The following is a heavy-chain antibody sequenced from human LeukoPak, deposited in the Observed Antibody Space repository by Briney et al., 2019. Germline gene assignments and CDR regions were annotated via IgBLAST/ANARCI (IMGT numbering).Heavy chain of an antibody. CDR3: ARDAELLLGELSLPDY. D-gene: IGHD3-16*02. CDR2: ISYDGSNK. V-gene: IGHV3-30-3*01. CDR1: GFTFSSYA. J-gene: IGHJ4*02. Sequence: GRSLRLSCAASGFTFSSYAMHWVRQAPGKGLEWVAVISYDGSNKYYADSVKGRFTISRDNSKNTLYLQMNSLRAEDTAVYYCARDAELLLGELSLPDYWGQGTQVTVSS.